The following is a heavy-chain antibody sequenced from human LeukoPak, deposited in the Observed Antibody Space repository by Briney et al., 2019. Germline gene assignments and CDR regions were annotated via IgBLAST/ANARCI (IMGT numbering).Heavy chain of an antibody. D-gene: IGHD3-22*01. Sequence: SETLSLTCTVSGGSISSYYWSWIRQPPGKGLEWIGYIHYSGSTNYNPSLKSRVTISVDTSKNQFSLKLSSVTAADTAVYYCARVTYYYDSSGYSSGSLNWFDPWGQGTLVTVSS. V-gene: IGHV4-59*12. J-gene: IGHJ5*02. CDR2: IHYSGST. CDR1: GGSISSYY. CDR3: ARVTYYYDSSGYSSGSLNWFDP.